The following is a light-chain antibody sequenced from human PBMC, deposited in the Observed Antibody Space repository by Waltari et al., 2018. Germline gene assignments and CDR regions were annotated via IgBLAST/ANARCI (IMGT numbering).Light chain of an antibody. V-gene: IGKV1-5*03. Sequence: DVQMTQSPSTLTASVGDRVTITCRASQRVSRRLAWYQQTPGKASNLLIYKASTLGGGVPSRFSGSGSGTEFTLTISSLQPDDFVTYYCQQYSTYPLTFGGGTKVEI. CDR1: QRVSRR. CDR2: KAS. J-gene: IGKJ4*01. CDR3: QQYSTYPLT.